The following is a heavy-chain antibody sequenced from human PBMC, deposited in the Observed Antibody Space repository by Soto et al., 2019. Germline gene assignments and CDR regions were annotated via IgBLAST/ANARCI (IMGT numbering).Heavy chain of an antibody. D-gene: IGHD2-8*02. V-gene: IGHV4-34*01. Sequence: SETLSLTCAGYGGSFSGYSWTWIRQPPGTGLEWIGEINHTGSTNYNPSHKSRVTISVDTSKNQFSLKLTSVTAADTAVYYCARDKITGLFDYWGQGTLVTVS. CDR2: INHTGST. CDR3: ARDKITGLFDY. J-gene: IGHJ4*02. CDR1: GGSFSGYS.